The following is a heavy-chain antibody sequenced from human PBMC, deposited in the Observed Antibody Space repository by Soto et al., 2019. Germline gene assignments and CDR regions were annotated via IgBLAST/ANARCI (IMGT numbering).Heavy chain of an antibody. CDR3: ASYDSSGPLLDC. CDR2: IIPIFGTA. J-gene: IGHJ4*02. V-gene: IGHV1-69*13. CDR1: GGTFSSYA. Sequence: SVKVSCKASGGTFSSYAISWVRQAPGQGLEWMGGIIPIFGTANYAQKFQGRVTITADESTSTAYMELSSLRSEDTAVYYCASYDSSGPLLDCWGQGTLVTVSS. D-gene: IGHD3-22*01.